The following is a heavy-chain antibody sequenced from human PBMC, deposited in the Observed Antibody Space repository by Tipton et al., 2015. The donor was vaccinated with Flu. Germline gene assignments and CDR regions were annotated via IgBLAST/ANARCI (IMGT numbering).Heavy chain of an antibody. V-gene: IGHV4-38-2*02. CDR1: GYSISSGYY. Sequence: TLSLTCTVSGYSISSGYYWGWVRQPPGKGLEWIGTIYHRGNTYYNPSLKSRVTISVDTSKNQLSLRLGSVTAADTAVYYCARDRGWPASLDYWGQGILVTVSS. CDR2: IYHRGNT. CDR3: ARDRGWPASLDY. D-gene: IGHD3-10*01. J-gene: IGHJ4*02.